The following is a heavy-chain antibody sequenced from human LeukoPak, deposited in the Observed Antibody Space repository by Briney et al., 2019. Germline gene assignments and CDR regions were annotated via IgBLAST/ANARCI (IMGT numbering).Heavy chain of an antibody. CDR1: GITFSSYS. D-gene: IGHD3-3*01. CDR2: ISISSNYI. Sequence: GGSLRLSCAASGITFSSYSMNWVRQAPGKGLEWVSSISISSNYIYYTDSVKGRFTISRDNAKNSLYLQMNSLRAEDTAVYYCARGSRFGVVERDAFDIWGQGTMVTVSS. CDR3: ARGSRFGVVERDAFDI. J-gene: IGHJ3*02. V-gene: IGHV3-21*01.